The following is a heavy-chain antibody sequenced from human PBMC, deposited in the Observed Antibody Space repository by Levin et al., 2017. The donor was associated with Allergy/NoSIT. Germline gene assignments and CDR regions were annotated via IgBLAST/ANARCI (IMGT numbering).Heavy chain of an antibody. J-gene: IGHJ5*02. V-gene: IGHV4-31*03. CDR2: IYYSGST. CDR1: GGSISTGGYY. D-gene: IGHD3-10*01. Sequence: SQTLSLTCTVSGGSISTGGYYWSWIRQHPGKGLEWIGYIYYSGSTYYNPSLKSRVTISVDTSKNQYSLRLSSVTAADTAVYFCARDRGYYGSGSYMGWFDPWGQGTLVTVSS. CDR3: ARDRGYYGSGSYMGWFDP.